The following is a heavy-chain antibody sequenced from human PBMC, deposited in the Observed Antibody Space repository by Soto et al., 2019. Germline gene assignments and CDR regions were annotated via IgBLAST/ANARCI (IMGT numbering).Heavy chain of an antibody. CDR3: AKGNSWSPALVLDI. V-gene: IGHV3-23*01. D-gene: IGHD1-7*01. J-gene: IGHJ3*02. CDR2: ISGSGGST. CDR1: GFTFSSYA. Sequence: GGSLRLSCAASGFTFSSYAMNWVRQSPGKGLEWVSAISGSGGSTYYADSVKGRFTISRDSSKNTLYLQMNSLRAEDTAVYYCAKGNSWSPALVLDIWGQGTMVTVSS.